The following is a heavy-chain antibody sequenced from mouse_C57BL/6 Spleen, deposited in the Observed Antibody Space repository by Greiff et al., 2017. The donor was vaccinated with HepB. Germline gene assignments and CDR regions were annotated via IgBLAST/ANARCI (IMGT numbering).Heavy chain of an antibody. CDR1: GFTFSDYG. CDR3: AKLGFAY. V-gene: IGHV5-17*01. CDR2: ISSGSSTI. J-gene: IGHJ3*01. Sequence: EERLVESGGGLVKPGGSLKLSCAASGFTFSDYGMHWVRQAPEKGLEWVAYISSGSSTIYYADTVKGRFTISRDNAKNTLFLQMTSLRSEDTAMYYCAKLGFAYWGQGTLVTVSA. D-gene: IGHD4-1*01.